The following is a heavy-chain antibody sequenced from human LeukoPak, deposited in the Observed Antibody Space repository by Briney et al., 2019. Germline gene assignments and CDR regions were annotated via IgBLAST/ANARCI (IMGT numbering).Heavy chain of an antibody. CDR2: INPSGGST. D-gene: IGHD3-22*01. CDR1: GYSLTTYY. J-gene: IGHJ4*02. Sequence: GASVKVSCKASGYSLTTYYMHWVRQAPGQGLEWMAIINPSGGSTNYAQKLQGRVTITTDTSTSTAYMELRSLRSDDTAVYYCARGDYDSSGYPDYWGQGTLVTVSS. V-gene: IGHV1-46*01. CDR3: ARGDYDSSGYPDY.